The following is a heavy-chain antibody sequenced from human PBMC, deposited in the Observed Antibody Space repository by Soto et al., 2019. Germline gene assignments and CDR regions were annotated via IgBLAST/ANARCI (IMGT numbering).Heavy chain of an antibody. V-gene: IGHV3-15*07. Sequence: GGSVRLSCAACGFTFSNAWMNWVGQATEKELEWVGRIKSKTDGRTTDYAAPVKGRFTISRDDSKNTLYLQMNSLETEDTAVYYCTTDPYSSSMYYYGMDVWGQGTTVTVSS. CDR3: TTDPYSSSMYYYGMDV. CDR1: GFTFSNAW. D-gene: IGHD6-6*01. J-gene: IGHJ6*02. CDR2: IKSKTDGRTT.